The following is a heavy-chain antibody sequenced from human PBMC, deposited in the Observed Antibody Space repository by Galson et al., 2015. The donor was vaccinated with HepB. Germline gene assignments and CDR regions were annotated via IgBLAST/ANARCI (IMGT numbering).Heavy chain of an antibody. J-gene: IGHJ6*02. CDR2: ISDDGSNK. Sequence: SLRLSCAASGFTFSSYSMHWVRQAPGKGLEWVAVISDDGSNKYYADSVKGRFTLSRDNSKNTLYLQMNSLRAEDTAVYYCARDRRYCSSTSCPPSLDVWGQGTTVTVSS. CDR1: GFTFSSYS. CDR3: ARDRRYCSSTSCPPSLDV. D-gene: IGHD2-2*01. V-gene: IGHV3-30-3*01.